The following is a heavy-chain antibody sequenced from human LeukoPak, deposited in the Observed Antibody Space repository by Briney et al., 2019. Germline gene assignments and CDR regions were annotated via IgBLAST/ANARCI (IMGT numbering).Heavy chain of an antibody. Sequence: GGSLRLSCEASGFTFEDYAMTWVRQAPGKGLEWVAVIWYDGSNKYYADSVKGRFTISRDNSKNTLYLQMNSLRAEDTAVYYCARGPQYLNYYYGMDVWGQGTTVTVSS. J-gene: IGHJ6*02. CDR3: ARGPQYLNYYYGMDV. CDR2: IWYDGSNK. V-gene: IGHV3-33*08. D-gene: IGHD4-11*01. CDR1: GFTFEDYA.